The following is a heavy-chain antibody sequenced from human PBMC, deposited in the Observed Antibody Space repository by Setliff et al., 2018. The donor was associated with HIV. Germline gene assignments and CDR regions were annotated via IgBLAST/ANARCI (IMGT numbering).Heavy chain of an antibody. CDR2: IFYDGSNK. CDR3: AKEMRDSYYYDSSGSLIPDYFDY. J-gene: IGHJ4*02. V-gene: IGHV3-30*02. Sequence: PGGSLRLSCAASGFTFSTYGMHWVRQAPGKGLEWVAIIFYDGSNKYYADSVKGRFTISRDNSKNTLYLQMNSLRAEDTAVYYCAKEMRDSYYYDSSGSLIPDYFDYWGQGTLGTVSS. CDR1: GFTFSTYG. D-gene: IGHD3-22*01.